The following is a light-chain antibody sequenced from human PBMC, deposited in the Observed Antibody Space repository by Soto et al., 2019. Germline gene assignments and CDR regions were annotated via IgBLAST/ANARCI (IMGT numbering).Light chain of an antibody. V-gene: IGKV3-20*01. J-gene: IGKJ1*01. Sequence: EIVLTQSPGTLSLSPGERVTLSCRASQSVSTSYLAWYQHKPGQAPRLLIYGASSRATGIPDRFSGSGSGTDFTLTISGLEPEDFAVYYCQQYGNSRGTFGQGTKVDIK. CDR3: QQYGNSRGT. CDR1: QSVSTSY. CDR2: GAS.